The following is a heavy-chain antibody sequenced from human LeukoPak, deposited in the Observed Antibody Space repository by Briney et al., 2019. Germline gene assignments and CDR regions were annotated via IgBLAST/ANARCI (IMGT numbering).Heavy chain of an antibody. CDR1: GFTFSSYD. D-gene: IGHD3-9*01. CDR2: VSGSDGST. CDR3: AKEGGYFDWPFTFDY. V-gene: IGHV3-23*01. Sequence: GGSLRLSCAASGFTFSSYDMSWVRQAPGKGLEWVSSVSGSDGSTYYADSVKGRFTISRDNSKNTLYLQMNGLRAEDTAVYYCAKEGGYFDWPFTFDYWGQGTLVTVSS. J-gene: IGHJ4*02.